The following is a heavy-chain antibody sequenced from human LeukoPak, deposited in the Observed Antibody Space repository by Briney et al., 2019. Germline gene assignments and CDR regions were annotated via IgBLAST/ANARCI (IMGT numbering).Heavy chain of an antibody. J-gene: IGHJ4*02. CDR3: ARHVRFEGVDY. V-gene: IGHV3-7*01. Sequence: GGSLRLSCAASGFIFSSYWMSWARQAPGKGLEWVANIKQDGSEKYYVDSVKGRFTISRDNAKNSLFLQMNSLRAEDTAVYYCARHVRFEGVDYWGLGTLVTVSS. CDR1: GFIFSSYW. CDR2: IKQDGSEK. D-gene: IGHD3-3*01.